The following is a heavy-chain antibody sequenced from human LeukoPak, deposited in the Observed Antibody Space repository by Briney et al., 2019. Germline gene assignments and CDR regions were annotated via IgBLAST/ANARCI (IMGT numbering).Heavy chain of an antibody. J-gene: IGHJ2*01. CDR3: VKGHSGWVIVCYFDL. D-gene: IGHD6-19*01. Sequence: ASVKVSCKASGYTFTGYYMHWVRQAPGQGLEWMGWINPNSGGTNYAQKFQGRVTMTRGTSISTAYMELSRLRSDDTAVYYCVKGHSGWVIVCYFDLWGRGTLVTVSS. CDR2: INPNSGGT. V-gene: IGHV1-2*02. CDR1: GYTFTGYY.